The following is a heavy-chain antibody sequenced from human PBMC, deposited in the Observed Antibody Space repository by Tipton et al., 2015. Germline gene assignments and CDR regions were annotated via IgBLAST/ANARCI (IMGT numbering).Heavy chain of an antibody. Sequence: QLVQSGPEVKQPGASVKVSCKASGYDFTDYYLHWVRQAPGQGLEWMGWINAGNGKTKSSQKLQGRVTITRDTSASTAYMELSSLKSEDTAVYYCASGPHWSRPFDYWGQGTLVTVSS. V-gene: IGHV1/OR15-3*02. D-gene: IGHD1-1*01. J-gene: IGHJ4*02. CDR3: ASGPHWSRPFDY. CDR2: INAGNGKT. CDR1: GYDFTDYY.